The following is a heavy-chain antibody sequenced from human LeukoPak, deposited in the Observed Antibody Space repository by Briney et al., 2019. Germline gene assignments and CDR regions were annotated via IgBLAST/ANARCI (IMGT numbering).Heavy chain of an antibody. CDR2: INPNSGGT. Sequence: ASVKVSCKASGYTFTGYYMHWVRQAPGQGLEWMGWINPNSGGTNYAQKFQGRVTITRNTSISTAYMELSSLRSEDTAVYYCARDANNWFDPWGQGTLVTVSS. CDR1: GYTFTGYY. J-gene: IGHJ5*02. CDR3: ARDANNWFDP. V-gene: IGHV1-2*02.